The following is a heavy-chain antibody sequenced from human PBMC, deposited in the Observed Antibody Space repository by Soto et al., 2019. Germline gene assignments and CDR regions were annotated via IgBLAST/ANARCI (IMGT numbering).Heavy chain of an antibody. V-gene: IGHV4-4*02. CDR1: GGSLTSNHW. CDR3: ARGGRRSPGMDV. CDR2: IYHSGTA. Sequence: SETLSLTCAVSGGSLTSNHWWGWVRQPPGKGLEWIGEIYHSGTANYNPSLKSRVTISIDTSKNQFSLKLSSVTAADTAVYYCARGGRRSPGMDVWGQGTTVTVS. J-gene: IGHJ6*02.